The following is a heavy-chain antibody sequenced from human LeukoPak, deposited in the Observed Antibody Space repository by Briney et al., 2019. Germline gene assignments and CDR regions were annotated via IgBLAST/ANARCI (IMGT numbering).Heavy chain of an antibody. Sequence: SVKVSCKASGGTFSSYAISWVRQAPGQGLEWMGGIIPIFGTANYAQKFQGRVTITADESTSTAYMELSSLRSEDTAVYYCARGVVVGYDFWSGYPQNWFDPWGQGTPVTVSS. J-gene: IGHJ5*02. CDR1: GGTFSSYA. CDR3: ARGVVVGYDFWSGYPQNWFDP. CDR2: IIPIFGTA. D-gene: IGHD3-3*01. V-gene: IGHV1-69*13.